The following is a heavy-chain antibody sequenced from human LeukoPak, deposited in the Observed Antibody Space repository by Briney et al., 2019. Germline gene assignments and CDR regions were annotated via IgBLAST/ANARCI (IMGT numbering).Heavy chain of an antibody. Sequence: GGSLRLSCAASGFTFGSYWMTWVRQAPGKGLEWVANIKTDGSVTNYVDSVKGRFTISRDNAKNSIYLQVNSLRAEDTAIYYCARGLGEAVAGYSTGFDYWGQGTLVTVSS. D-gene: IGHD6-19*01. CDR1: GFTFGSYW. CDR3: ARGLGEAVAGYSTGFDY. V-gene: IGHV3-7*03. J-gene: IGHJ4*02. CDR2: IKTDGSVT.